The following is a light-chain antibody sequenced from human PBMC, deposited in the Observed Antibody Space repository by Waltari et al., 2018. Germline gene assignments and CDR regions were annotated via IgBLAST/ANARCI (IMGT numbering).Light chain of an antibody. CDR1: QSGTSIS. CDR3: QQYDGEVVT. V-gene: IGKV3-20*01. CDR2: GTS. J-gene: IGKJ4*01. Sequence: WRASQSGTSISLAWYQEKLGQAPRLLIYGTSTRATGIPDRFSGSGSGTDFTLTISRMEPEDFAVYYCQQYDGEVVTFGGGTKVEI.